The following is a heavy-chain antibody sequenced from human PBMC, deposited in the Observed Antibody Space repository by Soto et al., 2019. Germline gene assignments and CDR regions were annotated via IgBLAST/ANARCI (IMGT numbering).Heavy chain of an antibody. Sequence: EVQMVESGGGLVKPGGSLRLSCTASGFTFSNAWMNWVRQAPGEGLEWVGRIKSKVNGGTTDYAAPVKGRFTISRDDSPTSVFLQVNSLKTDGTAFYYCATGGYFFDYWGQGTLVTVSS. CDR2: IKSKVNGGTT. CDR3: ATGGYFFDY. V-gene: IGHV3-15*07. J-gene: IGHJ4*02. CDR1: GFTFSNAW.